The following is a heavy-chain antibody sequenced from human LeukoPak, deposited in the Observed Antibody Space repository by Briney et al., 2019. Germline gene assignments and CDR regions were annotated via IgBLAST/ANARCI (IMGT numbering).Heavy chain of an antibody. V-gene: IGHV1-18*01. D-gene: IGHD5-18*01. CDR3: AREYSYGTTSLNWFGP. CDR1: GYTFTSYG. J-gene: IGHJ5*02. CDR2: ISAYNGNT. Sequence: ASVKVSCKASGYTFTSYGISWVRQAPEQGLEWMGWISAYNGNTNYAQEVQGRVTMTTDTSTSTSYMELKSLTSDDTAVYYCAREYSYGTTSLNWFGPWGQGTLVTVSS.